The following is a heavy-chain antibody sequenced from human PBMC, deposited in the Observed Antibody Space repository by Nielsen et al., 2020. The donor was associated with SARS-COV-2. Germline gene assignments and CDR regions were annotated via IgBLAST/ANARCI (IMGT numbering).Heavy chain of an antibody. CDR3: ATPTIFGVVPI. Sequence: GGSLRLSCVVSGFTISTYAMSWVRQAPGKGLEWVSAISASTYYADSVKGRFTISRDNSKNTLYLQMNSLRAEDTAVYYCATPTIFGVVPIWGQGTVVTVSS. CDR1: GFTISTYA. J-gene: IGHJ3*02. CDR2: ISAST. D-gene: IGHD3-3*01. V-gene: IGHV3-23*01.